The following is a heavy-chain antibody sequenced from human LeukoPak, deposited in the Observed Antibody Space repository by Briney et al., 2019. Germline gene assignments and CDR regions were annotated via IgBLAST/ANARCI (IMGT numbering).Heavy chain of an antibody. CDR2: ISVYNGNT. Sequence: ASVKVSCKASGYTFTSYGISWVRQAPGQGLEWMGWISVYNGNTNYGQKLQGRVTMTTDTSTSTAYMELRSLRSDDTAVYYCARAKRLVHPGDYWGQGTLVTVSS. CDR3: ARAKRLVHPGDY. J-gene: IGHJ4*02. V-gene: IGHV1-18*01. D-gene: IGHD6-13*01. CDR1: GYTFTSYG.